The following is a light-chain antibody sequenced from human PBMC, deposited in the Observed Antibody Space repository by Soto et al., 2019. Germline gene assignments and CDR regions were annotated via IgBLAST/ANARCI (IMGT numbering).Light chain of an antibody. CDR1: QSVLYSSNNKNY. CDR2: WAS. J-gene: IGKJ4*01. CDR3: QQYSSTPLV. V-gene: IGKV4-1*01. Sequence: DIVMTQSPDSLAVSLGERATINCKSSQSVLYSSNNKNYLAWYQQKPGQPPKLLIYWASTRESGVPDRFSRSVSGTDFTLTISSLQAEDVAVYYCQQYSSTPLVFGGGTKVEIK.